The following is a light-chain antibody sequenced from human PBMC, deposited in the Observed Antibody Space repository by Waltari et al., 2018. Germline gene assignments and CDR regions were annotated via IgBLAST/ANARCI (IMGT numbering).Light chain of an antibody. Sequence: QAGLTQPPSVSKDLRQTATLTCTGNNNNVGNHGAAWLQLHQGPPPKFPSHRKNNRPSGISERFSASRSGNTASLTITGLQPEDEADYYCSAWDTSLSAWVFGGGTRLTVV. J-gene: IGLJ3*02. CDR1: NNNVGNHG. V-gene: IGLV10-54*01. CDR3: SAWDTSLSAWV. CDR2: RKN.